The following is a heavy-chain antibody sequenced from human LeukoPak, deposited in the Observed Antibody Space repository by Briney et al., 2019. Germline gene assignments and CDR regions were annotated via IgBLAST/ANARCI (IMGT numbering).Heavy chain of an antibody. J-gene: IGHJ5*02. Sequence: ASVKVSCKASGYTFTSYGNSWVRQSPGQGLEWMGWINLNSGDTYYAQNFQDRVTMTGDTSISTAYLELSSLGSDDTAVFYCARSYFDVLTNYYMWLAPWGQGTLVTVSS. CDR2: INLNSGDT. CDR1: GYTFTSYG. V-gene: IGHV1-2*02. CDR3: ARSYFDVLTNYYMWLAP. D-gene: IGHD3-9*01.